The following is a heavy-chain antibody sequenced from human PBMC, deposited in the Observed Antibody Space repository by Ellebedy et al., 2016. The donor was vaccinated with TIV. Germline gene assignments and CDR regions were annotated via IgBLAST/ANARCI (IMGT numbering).Heavy chain of an antibody. CDR1: GYSFTSYW. CDR3: ARQGEYSSSSGYYYYMDV. V-gene: IGHV5-51*01. D-gene: IGHD6-6*01. J-gene: IGHJ6*03. CDR2: IYPGDSDT. Sequence: GESLKISXKGSGYSFTSYWIGWVRQMPGKGLEWMGIIYPGDSDTRYSPSFQGQVTISADKSISTAYLQWSSLKASDTAMYYCARQGEYSSSSGYYYYMDVWGKGTTVTVSS.